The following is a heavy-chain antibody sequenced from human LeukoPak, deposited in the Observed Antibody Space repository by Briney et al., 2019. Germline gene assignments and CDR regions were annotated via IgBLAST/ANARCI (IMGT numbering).Heavy chain of an antibody. CDR1: GFTFSSYG. V-gene: IGHV3-30*02. CDR2: IRYDGSNK. D-gene: IGHD3-16*01. CDR3: AKDNPVCDY. J-gene: IGHJ4*02. Sequence: GGSLRLSCAASGFTFSSYGMHWVRQAPGKGLEWVAFIRYDGSNKYYADSMKGRFTISRDNSKNTLYLQMHSLTSDDTALYYCAKDNPVCDYWGQGTLVTVSS.